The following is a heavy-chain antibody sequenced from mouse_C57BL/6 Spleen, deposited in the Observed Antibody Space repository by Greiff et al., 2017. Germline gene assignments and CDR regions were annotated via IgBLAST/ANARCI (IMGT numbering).Heavy chain of an antibody. CDR1: GFTFSSYA. Sequence: EVKLMESGGGLVKPGGSLNLSCAASGFTFSSYAMSWVRQTPEKRLEWVATISDGGSYTYYPDNVKGRFTISRDNAKNNLYRQMSNLKSEDTAMYYCARANYYGSSYDYAMDYWGQGTSVTVSS. CDR3: ARANYYGSSYDYAMDY. V-gene: IGHV5-4*03. J-gene: IGHJ4*01. D-gene: IGHD1-1*01. CDR2: ISDGGSYT.